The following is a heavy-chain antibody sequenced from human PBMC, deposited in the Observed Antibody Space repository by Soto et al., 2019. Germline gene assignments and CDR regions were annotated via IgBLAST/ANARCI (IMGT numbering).Heavy chain of an antibody. J-gene: IGHJ4*02. CDR2: IKQDGSEK. CDR1: GFTFSSYW. D-gene: IGHD3-10*01. CDR3: ARDESGRLLWFGEGGIDY. Sequence: GGSLRLSCAASGFTFSSYWMSWVRQAPGKGLEWVANIKQDGSEKYYVDSVKGRFTISRDNAKNSLYLQMNSLRAEDTAVYYCARDESGRLLWFGEGGIDYWGQGTLVTVSS. V-gene: IGHV3-7*01.